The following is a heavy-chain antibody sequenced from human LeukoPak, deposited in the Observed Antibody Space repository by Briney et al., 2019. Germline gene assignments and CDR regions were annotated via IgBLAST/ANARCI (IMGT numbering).Heavy chain of an antibody. CDR3: AKANGYYDY. CDR2: ISGGGDTT. CDR1: GLTFSNFG. J-gene: IGHJ4*02. Sequence: PGGSLRLSCAASGLTFSNFGMNWVRQAPGRGLEWVSGISGGGDTTYYAESVKGRFTISRDNSKNTLFLQMNSLSAEDTAVYYCAKANGYYDYWDQGTLVAVSS. D-gene: IGHD3-22*01. V-gene: IGHV3-23*01.